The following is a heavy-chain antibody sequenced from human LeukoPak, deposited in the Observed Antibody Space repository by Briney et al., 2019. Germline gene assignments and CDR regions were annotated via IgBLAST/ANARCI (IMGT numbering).Heavy chain of an antibody. CDR2: ISNNGGYT. CDR1: GFTFSSYA. CDR3: AKQLGYCSDGSCYFPY. D-gene: IGHD2-15*01. J-gene: IGHJ4*02. V-gene: IGHV3-23*01. Sequence: GGSLRLSCVASGFTFSSYAMSWVRQAPGKGLEWVSAISNNGGYTYYADSVQGRFTISRDNSKSTLCLQMNSLRAEDTAVYYCAKQLGYCSDGSCYFPYWGQGTLVTVSS.